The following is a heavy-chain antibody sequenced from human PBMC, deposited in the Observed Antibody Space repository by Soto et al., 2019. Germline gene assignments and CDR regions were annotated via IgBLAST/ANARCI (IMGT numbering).Heavy chain of an antibody. CDR3: ARDTGDGPFDF. CDR1: GYTFSSYA. D-gene: IGHD7-27*01. J-gene: IGHJ4*02. V-gene: IGHV1-3*01. CDR2: INAGYGNR. Sequence: SVKVSCKASGYTFSSYAMPWVRQAPGQRLEWMGWINAGYGNRKSSQKFQDRVTISRDTSASTAYMELTSLSSDDTAVYYWARDTGDGPFDFWGQGTLGTVSS.